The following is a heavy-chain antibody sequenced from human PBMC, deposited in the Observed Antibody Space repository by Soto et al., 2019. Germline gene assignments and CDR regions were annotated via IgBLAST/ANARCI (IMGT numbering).Heavy chain of an antibody. V-gene: IGHV4-4*02. CDR1: GGTVASSHW. D-gene: IGHD2-21*02. CDR2: VYHTGDT. Sequence: PSETLSLTCGVSGGTVASSHWWSWVRQSPGRGLEWIGNVYHTGDTNFNPSLQSRVTFSVDKSNNHFSLRLTSVTAADTAVYFCAREIVTAGGNNYFDPWGPGTLVTVSS. J-gene: IGHJ5*02. CDR3: AREIVTAGGNNYFDP.